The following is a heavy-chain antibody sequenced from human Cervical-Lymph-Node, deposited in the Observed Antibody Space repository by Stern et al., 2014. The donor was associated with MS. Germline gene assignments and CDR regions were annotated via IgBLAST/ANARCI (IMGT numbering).Heavy chain of an antibody. CDR2: ISSYNVNT. CDR3: ARERLRDFNDYHFDS. J-gene: IGHJ4*02. CDR1: GYTFTTPNYG. V-gene: IGHV1-18*01. D-gene: IGHD4-11*01. Sequence: QMQLVQSGPEVRQPGASVRVSCKASGYTFTTPNYGIAWVREAPGRGLEWMGWISSYNVNTVYAQNLQDRGTMTTDTSASTAYMELRSLRSDDTAFYYCARERLRDFNDYHFDSWGQGTLVTVSS.